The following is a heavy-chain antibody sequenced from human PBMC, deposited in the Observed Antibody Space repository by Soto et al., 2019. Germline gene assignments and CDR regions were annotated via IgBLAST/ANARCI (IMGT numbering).Heavy chain of an antibody. CDR2: IYYSGST. Sequence: PSETLSLTCTVSGGSISSGDYYWIWIRHPPGKGLEWIGYIYYSGSTYYNPSLKSRVTISVDTSKNQFSLKLSSVTAADTAVYYCARGRVTIFGVVIIDGLDYWGQGTLVTVSS. CDR3: ARGRVTIFGVVIIDGLDY. CDR1: GGSISSGDYY. V-gene: IGHV4-30-4*01. D-gene: IGHD3-3*01. J-gene: IGHJ4*02.